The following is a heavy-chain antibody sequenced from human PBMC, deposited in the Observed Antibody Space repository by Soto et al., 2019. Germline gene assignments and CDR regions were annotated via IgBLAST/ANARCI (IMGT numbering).Heavy chain of an antibody. D-gene: IGHD4-17*01. Sequence: WTWIRQFPGKGLEWLAHIYYSGNTYYNPSLKSRLSMSQDTSTNQFSLSLTSVTAADTAVYFCARGAADYGNAFDIWGQGTLVTVSS. J-gene: IGHJ3*02. CDR2: IYYSGNT. CDR3: ARGAADYGNAFDI. V-gene: IGHV4-31*02.